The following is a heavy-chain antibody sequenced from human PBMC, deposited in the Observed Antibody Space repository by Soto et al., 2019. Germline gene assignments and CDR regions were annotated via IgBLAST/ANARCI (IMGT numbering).Heavy chain of an antibody. CDR2: IYHSGST. J-gene: IGHJ6*02. CDR1: GYSISSGYY. Sequence: SETLSLTCAVSGYSISSGYYWGWIRQPPGKGLEWIGSIYHSGSTYYNPSLKSRVTISLDTSKNQFSLKLSSVTAADTAVYYCAASMVRGVTRYYYYYGMDVWGQGTTVTVS. V-gene: IGHV4-38-2*01. CDR3: AASMVRGVTRYYYYYGMDV. D-gene: IGHD3-10*01.